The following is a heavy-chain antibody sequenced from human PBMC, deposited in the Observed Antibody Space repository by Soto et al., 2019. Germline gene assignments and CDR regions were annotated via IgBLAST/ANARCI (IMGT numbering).Heavy chain of an antibody. Sequence: PSETLSLTCTVSGGSISSSSYYWGWIRQPPGKGLEWIGSIYYSGSTYYNPSLKSRVTISVDTSKNQFSLKLSSVTAADTAVYYCARLKGMTTDFNYYYGMDVWGQGTTGTVS. CDR3: ARLKGMTTDFNYYYGMDV. J-gene: IGHJ6*02. CDR1: GGSISSSSYY. D-gene: IGHD4-4*01. V-gene: IGHV4-39*01. CDR2: IYYSGST.